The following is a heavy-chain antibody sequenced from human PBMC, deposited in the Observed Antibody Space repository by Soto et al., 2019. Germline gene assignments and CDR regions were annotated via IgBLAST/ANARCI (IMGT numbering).Heavy chain of an antibody. J-gene: IGHJ4*02. CDR1: GGSFSSGGYY. D-gene: IGHD6-13*01. Sequence: QLQLQESGPGLVKPSQTLSLACTVSGGSFSSGGYYWSWIRQLPGKGLEWIGYIYYSGSTYYNPSLKGRFNISLDTSKNQFSLKLSSVTAADTAVYYCARATSFAGHHGYWGQGTLVTVSS. V-gene: IGHV4-31*03. CDR3: ARATSFAGHHGY. CDR2: IYYSGST.